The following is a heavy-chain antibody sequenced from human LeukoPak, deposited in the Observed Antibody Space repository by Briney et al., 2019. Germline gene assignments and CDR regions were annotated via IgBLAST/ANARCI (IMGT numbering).Heavy chain of an antibody. CDR1: EYTFTSYA. D-gene: IGHD3-22*01. CDR3: ARDPHPYYYDSSAD. Sequence: ASVKVSCKASEYTFTSYAMNWVRQAPGQGLEWMGWINTNTGNPTYAQGFTGRFVFSLDTSVSTAYLQISSLKAEDTAVYYCARDPHPYYYDSSADWGQGTLVTVSS. J-gene: IGHJ4*02. V-gene: IGHV7-4-1*02. CDR2: INTNTGNP.